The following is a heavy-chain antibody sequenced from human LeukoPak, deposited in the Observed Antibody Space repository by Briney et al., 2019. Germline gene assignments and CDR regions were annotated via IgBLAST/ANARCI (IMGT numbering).Heavy chain of an antibody. V-gene: IGHV5-51*01. D-gene: IGHD3-9*01. CDR2: IYPGDSDT. CDR3: ARRSDDILTGPSDYFDY. Sequence: GESLKISFKASGYSFTTYWIGWVRQMPGKGLEWMGIIYPGDSDTRYSPSFQGQVTISADKSISTAFLQWSSLKASDTAMYYCARRSDDILTGPSDYFDYWGQGTLVTVSS. J-gene: IGHJ4*02. CDR1: GYSFTTYW.